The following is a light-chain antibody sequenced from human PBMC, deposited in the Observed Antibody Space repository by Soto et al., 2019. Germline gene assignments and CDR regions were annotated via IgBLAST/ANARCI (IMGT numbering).Light chain of an antibody. CDR1: SSDVGSYNL. CDR2: EGS. Sequence: QSALTQPASVSGSPGQSITISCTGTSSDVGSYNLVSWYQQHPGKAPKLMIYEGSKRPSGVSNRFSGSKSGNTASLTISGLQAEDEADYYCCSYAGSSLYVVLGGGTKLTVL. V-gene: IGLV2-23*01. J-gene: IGLJ2*01. CDR3: CSYAGSSLYVV.